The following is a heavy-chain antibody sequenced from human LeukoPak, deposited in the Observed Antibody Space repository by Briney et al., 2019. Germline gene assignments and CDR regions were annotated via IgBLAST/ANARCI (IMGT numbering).Heavy chain of an antibody. Sequence: ASVKVSCKASGGTFSSYAISWVRQAPGQGLEWMGGIIPIFGTANYAQKFQGRVTITADESTSTAYMELSSLRSGDTAVYYCARPYSSSSGGDYYYYMDVWGKGTTVTVSS. CDR1: GGTFSSYA. J-gene: IGHJ6*03. V-gene: IGHV1-69*13. CDR3: ARPYSSSSGGDYYYYMDV. D-gene: IGHD6-6*01. CDR2: IIPIFGTA.